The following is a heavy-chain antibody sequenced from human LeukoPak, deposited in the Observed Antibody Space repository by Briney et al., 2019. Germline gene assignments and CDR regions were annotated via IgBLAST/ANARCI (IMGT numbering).Heavy chain of an antibody. CDR2: VYPGDSDT. Sequence: GESLKISCKGSGYSFTSYWIAWVRQMPGKGLEWMGIVYPGDSDTRYSPSFQGQVTMSADKSISTAYLQWSSLKASDSAMYFCARLHTAMVDVWFDPWGQGTLVTVSS. D-gene: IGHD5-18*01. CDR3: ARLHTAMVDVWFDP. V-gene: IGHV5-51*01. CDR1: GYSFTSYW. J-gene: IGHJ5*02.